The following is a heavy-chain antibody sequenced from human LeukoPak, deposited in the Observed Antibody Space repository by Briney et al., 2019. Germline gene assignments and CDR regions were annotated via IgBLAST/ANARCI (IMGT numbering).Heavy chain of an antibody. CDR2: ISGSGGST. J-gene: IGHJ4*02. Sequence: GGSLRLSCAASGFTFSSYSMNWVRQAPGKGLEWVSAISGSGGSTYYADSVKGRFTISRDNSKNTLYLQMNSLRAEDTAVYYCAKQYCGGDCSNYFDYWGQGTLVTVSS. D-gene: IGHD2-21*01. CDR1: GFTFSSYS. CDR3: AKQYCGGDCSNYFDY. V-gene: IGHV3-23*01.